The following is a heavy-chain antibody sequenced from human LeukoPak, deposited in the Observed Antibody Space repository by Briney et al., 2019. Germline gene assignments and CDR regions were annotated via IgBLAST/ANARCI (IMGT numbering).Heavy chain of an antibody. V-gene: IGHV5-51*01. CDR1: GYGFTSYW. CDR2: IYPGDSDI. Sequence: GASLKISCKGSGYGFTSYWIGWVRQIPGKGLEWMGIIYPGDSDIRYSPSFQGQVTISADKSISTAYLQWSSLKASDTAMYYCARSRDGYNRWYFDLWGRGTLVTVSS. D-gene: IGHD5-24*01. CDR3: ARSRDGYNRWYFDL. J-gene: IGHJ2*01.